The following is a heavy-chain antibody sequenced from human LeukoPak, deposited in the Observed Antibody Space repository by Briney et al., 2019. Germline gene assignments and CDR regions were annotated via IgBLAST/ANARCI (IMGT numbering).Heavy chain of an antibody. Sequence: GESLKISCRASGGGSGDTFTYYWIAWVHQMQRKCLEWMGIIYPSDSYTIYSPSSQGQVTISADKSIRTAYLEWSSLKASDTAMYYCARRSADAFDGWGQGTMVTVSS. CDR2: IYPSDSYT. CDR1: GDTFTYYW. CDR3: ARRSADAFDG. V-gene: IGHV5-51*07. J-gene: IGHJ3*01.